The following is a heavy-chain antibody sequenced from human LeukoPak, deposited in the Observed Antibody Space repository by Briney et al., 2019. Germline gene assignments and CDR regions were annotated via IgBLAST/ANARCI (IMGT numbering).Heavy chain of an antibody. V-gene: IGHV4-39*01. D-gene: IGHD6-19*01. J-gene: IGHJ4*02. Sequence: SETLSLTCTVSGGSISSSSYYWGWIRPPPGKGLEWIGSIYYSGSTYYNPSLKSRVTISVDTSKNQFSLKLSSVAAADTAVYYCARHRTGSSGWYGGPYYFDYWGQGTLVTVSS. CDR3: ARHRTGSSGWYGGPYYFDY. CDR2: IYYSGST. CDR1: GGSISSSSYY.